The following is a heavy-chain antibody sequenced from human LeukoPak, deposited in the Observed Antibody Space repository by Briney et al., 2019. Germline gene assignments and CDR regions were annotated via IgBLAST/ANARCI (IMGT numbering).Heavy chain of an antibody. J-gene: IGHJ4*02. Sequence: PSETLSLTCTVSGGSISSYYWSWIRQPPGKGLEWIGYIYYGGSTNYNPSLKSRVTLSVDPSKNQFSLSLTSVTAADTAVYYCAKFTSPTVAAADTPVFDLWGQGTLVTVSS. CDR3: AKFTSPTVAAADTPVFDL. CDR1: GGSISSYY. V-gene: IGHV4-59*01. D-gene: IGHD6-13*01. CDR2: IYYGGST.